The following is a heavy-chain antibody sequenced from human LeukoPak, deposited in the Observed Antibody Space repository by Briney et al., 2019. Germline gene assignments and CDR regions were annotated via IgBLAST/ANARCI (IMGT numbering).Heavy chain of an antibody. D-gene: IGHD6-19*01. Sequence: GGSLRLSRAASGFTFSSYAMSWVRQAPGKGLEWVSAISGSGGSTYYADSVKGRFTISRDNSKNTLYLQMNSLRAEDTAVYYCAKDRGSGWYNWFDPWGQGTLVTVSS. CDR3: AKDRGSGWYNWFDP. V-gene: IGHV3-23*01. J-gene: IGHJ5*02. CDR2: ISGSGGST. CDR1: GFTFSSYA.